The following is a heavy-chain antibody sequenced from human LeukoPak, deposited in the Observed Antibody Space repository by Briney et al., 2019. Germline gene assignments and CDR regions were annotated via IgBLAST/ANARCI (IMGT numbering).Heavy chain of an antibody. J-gene: IGHJ3*02. Sequence: GASVKVPCKAPGYTFTGYYMHWVRQAPGQGLEWMGWINPNSGGTNYAQKFQGRVTMTRDTSISTAYMELSRLRSDDTAVYYCARAAARYCSSTSCFGDAFDIWGQGTMVTVSS. D-gene: IGHD2-2*01. CDR2: INPNSGGT. V-gene: IGHV1-2*02. CDR3: ARAAARYCSSTSCFGDAFDI. CDR1: GYTFTGYY.